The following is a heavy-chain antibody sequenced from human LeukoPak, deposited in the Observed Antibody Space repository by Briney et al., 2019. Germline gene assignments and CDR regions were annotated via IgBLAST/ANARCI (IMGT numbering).Heavy chain of an antibody. CDR2: ISYDGSNK. CDR3: AKDTLVGYSSSWYGGVDP. CDR1: GFTFSSYG. D-gene: IGHD6-13*01. J-gene: IGHJ5*02. Sequence: GGSLRLSCAASGFTFSSYGMHWVRQAPGKGLEWVAVISYDGSNKYYADSVKGRFTISRDNSKNTLYLQMNSLRAEDTAVYYCAKDTLVGYSSSWYGGVDPWGQGTLVTVSS. V-gene: IGHV3-30*18.